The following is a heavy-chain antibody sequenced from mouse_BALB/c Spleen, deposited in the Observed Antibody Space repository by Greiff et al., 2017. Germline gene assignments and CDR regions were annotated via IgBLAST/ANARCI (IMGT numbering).Heavy chain of an antibody. J-gene: IGHJ2*01. V-gene: IGHV5-17*02. Sequence: EVQGVESGGGLVQPGGSRKLSCAASGFTFSSFRMHWVRQAPEKGLEWVAYISSGSSTIYYADTVKGRFTISRDNPKNTLFLQMTSLRSEDTAMYYCAREEYGYDPYFDYWGQGTTLTVSS. CDR3: AREEYGYDPYFDY. CDR1: GFTFSSFR. D-gene: IGHD2-2*01. CDR2: ISSGSSTI.